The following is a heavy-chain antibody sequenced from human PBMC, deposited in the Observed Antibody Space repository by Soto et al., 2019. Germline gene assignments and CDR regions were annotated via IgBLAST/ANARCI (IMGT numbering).Heavy chain of an antibody. J-gene: IGHJ5*02. CDR1: GFTFSSYA. V-gene: IGHV3-30-3*01. CDR3: AREYCSSTSCYGRENWFDP. Sequence: QVQLVESGGGVVQPGRSLRLSCAASGFTFSSYAMHWVRQAPGKGLEWGAVISYDGSNKYYADSVKGRFTISRDNSKNTLYLQMNSLRAEDTAVYYCAREYCSSTSCYGRENWFDPWGQGTLVTVSS. CDR2: ISYDGSNK. D-gene: IGHD2-2*01.